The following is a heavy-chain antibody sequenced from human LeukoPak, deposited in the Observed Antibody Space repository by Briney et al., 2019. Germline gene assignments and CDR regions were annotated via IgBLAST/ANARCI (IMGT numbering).Heavy chain of an antibody. Sequence: SETLSLTCTVSGGSISGSSYYWGWIRQPPGKGLEWIGSIYYSGNTYYNPSLKSRVTISVDTSKNQFSLKLSSVIAADTAMYYCARSKDGSGFAAYWGQGTQVTVSS. CDR2: IYYSGNT. V-gene: IGHV4-39*01. D-gene: IGHD3-22*01. CDR3: ARSKDGSGFAAY. J-gene: IGHJ4*02. CDR1: GGSISGSSYY.